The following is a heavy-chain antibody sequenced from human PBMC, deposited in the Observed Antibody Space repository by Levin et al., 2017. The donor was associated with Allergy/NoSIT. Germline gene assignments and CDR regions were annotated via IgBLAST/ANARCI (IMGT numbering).Heavy chain of an antibody. V-gene: IGHV7-4-1*02. Sequence: PWASVKVSCKASGYTFTNYAVNWLRQAPGQGPEWMGWISTKTGIPRYAQGFRGRFDFSLDTSVSTENLQISSLKAEDTAVYYCASDITVAGSKAMDVWGQGTTVTVSS. CDR2: ISTKTGIP. CDR3: ASDITVAGSKAMDV. CDR1: GYTFTNYA. D-gene: IGHD6-19*01. J-gene: IGHJ6*02.